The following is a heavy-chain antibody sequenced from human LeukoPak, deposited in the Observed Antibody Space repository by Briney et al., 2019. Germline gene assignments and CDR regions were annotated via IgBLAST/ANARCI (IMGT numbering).Heavy chain of an antibody. J-gene: IGHJ4*02. V-gene: IGHV1-2*02. D-gene: IGHD3-22*01. CDR3: ARSSPDYYDRGYFDY. Sequence: ASVKVSCKASGYTFTGYYMHWVRQAPGQGLEWMGWINPNSGGTNYAQKFQGRVTMTRDTSISTAYTELSRLRSDDTAVYYCARSSPDYYDRGYFDYWGQGTLVTVSS. CDR2: INPNSGGT. CDR1: GYTFTGYY.